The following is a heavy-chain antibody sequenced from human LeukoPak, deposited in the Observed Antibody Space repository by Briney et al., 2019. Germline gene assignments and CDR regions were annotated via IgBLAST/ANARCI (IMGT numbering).Heavy chain of an antibody. CDR2: INPSGGST. V-gene: IGHV1-46*01. CDR1: GYTFTSYY. D-gene: IGHD6-13*01. J-gene: IGHJ4*02. Sequence: ASVKVSCKASGYTFTSYYMHWVRQAPGQGLEWMGIINPSGGSTSYAQKFQGRVTMTRDTSTSTVYMELSSLRPEDTAVYYCARVLWVAAAGTGFDYWGQGTLVTVSS. CDR3: ARVLWVAAAGTGFDY.